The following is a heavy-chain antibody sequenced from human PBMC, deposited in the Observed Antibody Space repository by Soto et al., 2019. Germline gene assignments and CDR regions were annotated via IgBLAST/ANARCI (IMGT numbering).Heavy chain of an antibody. V-gene: IGHV3-48*03. CDR2: ISSSGSSI. CDR1: GFTFSSYE. Sequence: EVQLVESGGGLVQPGGSLRLSCAASGFTFSSYEMNWVRQAPGKGLEWVSDISSSGSSIYYADSVKGRFTISRDNAKISLYLQMNSLRAEDTAVYYCARGITIFGVVTPFDYWGQGTLVTVSS. CDR3: ARGITIFGVVTPFDY. D-gene: IGHD3-3*01. J-gene: IGHJ4*02.